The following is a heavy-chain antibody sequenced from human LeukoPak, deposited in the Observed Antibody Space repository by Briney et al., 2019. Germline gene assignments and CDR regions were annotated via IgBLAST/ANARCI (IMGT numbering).Heavy chain of an antibody. CDR2: ISGSGDST. CDR1: GFTFSSYA. V-gene: IGHV3-23*01. J-gene: IGHJ4*02. D-gene: IGHD2-2*01. Sequence: HPGGSLRLSCAASGFTFSSYAMSWVRQAPGKGLEWVSAISGSGDSTYYADSVKGRFTISRDNSKNTLYLQMNSLRAEDTAVYYCANQLASHDYWGQGTLVTVSS. CDR3: ANQLASHDY.